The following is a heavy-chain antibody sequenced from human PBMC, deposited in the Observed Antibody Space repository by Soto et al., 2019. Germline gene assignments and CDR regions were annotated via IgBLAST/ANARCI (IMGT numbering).Heavy chain of an antibody. V-gene: IGHV1-8*01. CDR2: MNPHSATT. D-gene: IGHD1-26*01. CDR3: ARERSSGAFDI. Sequence: QVQLVQSGAEVKKPGASVKVSCKTSGYTFTSYDINWVGQATGQGLEWRGWMNPHSATTAYAQKFQGRVNMTRNTTIITAYMELSSLRSEDTAVYYCARERSSGAFDIWGQGTMVTVSS. J-gene: IGHJ3*02. CDR1: GYTFTSYD.